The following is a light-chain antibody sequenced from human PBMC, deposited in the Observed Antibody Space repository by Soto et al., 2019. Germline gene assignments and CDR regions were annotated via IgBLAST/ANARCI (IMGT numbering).Light chain of an antibody. CDR1: SSNIGAGYD. V-gene: IGLV1-40*01. Sequence: QSVLTQPPSVSGAPGQRVTISCTGSSSNIGAGYDVHWYQQLPGTAPKLLIYGNSNRPSAVPDRFAGSKSGTSASLAITGLQAEDDADYYCQSYDSSAHVVFGGGTKLAVL. CDR3: QSYDSSAHVV. J-gene: IGLJ2*01. CDR2: GNS.